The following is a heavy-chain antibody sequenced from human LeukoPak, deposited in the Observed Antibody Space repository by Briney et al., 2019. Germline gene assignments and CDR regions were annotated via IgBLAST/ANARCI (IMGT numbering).Heavy chain of an antibody. D-gene: IGHD4-23*01. J-gene: IGHJ6*03. CDR1: GYTFTSYG. CDR3: ARDATTVVTPSYYYYMDV. CDR2: ISAYNGNT. Sequence: ASVKVSCKASGYTFTSYGISWVRQAPGQGLEWMGWISAYNGNTNYAQKLQGRVTMTTDTSTSTAYMELRSLRSDDTAVYYCARDATTVVTPSYYYYMDVWGKGITVTVSS. V-gene: IGHV1-18*01.